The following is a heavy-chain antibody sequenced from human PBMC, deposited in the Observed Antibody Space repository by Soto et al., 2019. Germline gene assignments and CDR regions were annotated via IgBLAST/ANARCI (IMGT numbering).Heavy chain of an antibody. CDR2: INHSGST. CDR3: ARDRNSVGEYNWFDP. D-gene: IGHD3-16*01. CDR1: GGSFSGYY. V-gene: IGHV4-34*01. J-gene: IGHJ5*02. Sequence: SETLSLTCAVYGGSFSGYYWSWIRQPPGKGLEWIGEINHSGSTNYNPSLKSRVTISVDTSKNQFSLKLSSVTAADTAVYYCARDRNSVGEYNWFDPWGQGTLVTVSS.